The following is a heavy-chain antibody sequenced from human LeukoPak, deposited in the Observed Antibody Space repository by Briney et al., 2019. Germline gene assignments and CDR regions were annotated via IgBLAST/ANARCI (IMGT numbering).Heavy chain of an antibody. CDR1: GYTFTSHG. D-gene: IGHD6-19*01. CDR2: ISAYNGHT. V-gene: IGHV1-18*01. J-gene: IGHJ4*02. Sequence: GASVKVSCKASGYTFTSHGISWVRQAPGQGLEWMGWISAYNGHTKYAQKLQGRVTMTTDTSTSTAYMELRSLSSDDTAVYYCARGVAVAGTGGSYWGQGTLVTVSS. CDR3: ARGVAVAGTGGSY.